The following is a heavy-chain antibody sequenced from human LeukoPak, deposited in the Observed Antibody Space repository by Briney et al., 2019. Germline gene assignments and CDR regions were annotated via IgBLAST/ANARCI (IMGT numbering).Heavy chain of an antibody. V-gene: IGHV3-23*01. CDR2: ISVGGGDT. CDR3: AKLNLGEMAYFDS. J-gene: IGHJ4*02. D-gene: IGHD2-21*01. Sequence: GGSLRLSCEASGFIFSSYVMGWVRQAPGKGLEWVLSISVGGGDTFTADSVKGRFTITRENSKNTLYLQMMGLRVEDTAIYYCAKLNLGEMAYFDSWGQGILVTVSS. CDR1: GFIFSSYV.